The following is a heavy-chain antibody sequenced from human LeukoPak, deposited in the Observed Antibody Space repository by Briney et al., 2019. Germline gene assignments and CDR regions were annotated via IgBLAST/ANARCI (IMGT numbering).Heavy chain of an antibody. V-gene: IGHV1-18*01. J-gene: IGHJ6*03. Sequence: ASVKVSCKASGYTFSSYGISWVQQAPGQGLEWMGWISAYNGNTNYGQTLQGRVTLTRDTSTSTVYMELSSLRSDDTAVYYCARHLGVYYYYFYMDVWGEGTTVTVSS. CDR3: ARHLGVYYYYFYMDV. D-gene: IGHD2-8*01. CDR2: ISAYNGNT. CDR1: GYTFSSYG.